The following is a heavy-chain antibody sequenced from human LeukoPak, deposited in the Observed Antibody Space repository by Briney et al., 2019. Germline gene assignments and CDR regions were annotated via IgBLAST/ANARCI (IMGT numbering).Heavy chain of an antibody. D-gene: IGHD3-9*01. Sequence: QAGGSLRLSCAASGFTFSSYGMSWVRQAPGKGLEWVSAISGSGGSTYYADSVKGRLTISRDNSKNTLYLQMNSLRAEDTAVYYCAKAYYRYFDWLSNLDYYYYMDVWGKGTTVTISS. CDR2: ISGSGGST. CDR1: GFTFSSYG. CDR3: AKAYYRYFDWLSNLDYYYYMDV. J-gene: IGHJ6*03. V-gene: IGHV3-23*01.